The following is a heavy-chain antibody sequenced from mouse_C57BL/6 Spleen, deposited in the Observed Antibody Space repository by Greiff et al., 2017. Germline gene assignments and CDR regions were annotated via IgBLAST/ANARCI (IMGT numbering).Heavy chain of an antibody. J-gene: IGHJ1*03. Sequence: VQLQESGPGLVQPSQSLSITCTVSGFSLTSYGVHWVRQSPGKGLEWLGMIWRGGSTDYNAAFMSRLSITKDNSTSQVFLKMNSLQADDTAIYYCAKTRYNYGYFDVWGTGTTVTVSS. V-gene: IGHV2-5*01. CDR3: AKTRYNYGYFDV. D-gene: IGHD1-3*01. CDR2: IWRGGST. CDR1: GFSLTSYG.